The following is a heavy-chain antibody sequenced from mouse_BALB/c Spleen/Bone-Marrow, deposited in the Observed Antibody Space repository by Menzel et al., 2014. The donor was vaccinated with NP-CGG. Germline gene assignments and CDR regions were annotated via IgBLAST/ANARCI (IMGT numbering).Heavy chain of an antibody. D-gene: IGHD2-2*01. V-gene: IGHV14-3*02. CDR2: IDPANGNT. Sequence: VQTQQSGAELVKPGASVKLSCTASGFNIKDTYMHWVKQRPEQGLEWIGRIDPANGNTKYDPNFQGKATITADTSSNAAYLQLSSLTSEDTAVYYCAKWFRRYYAMDYWGQGTSVTVSS. CDR1: GFNIKDTY. J-gene: IGHJ4*01. CDR3: AKWFRRYYAMDY.